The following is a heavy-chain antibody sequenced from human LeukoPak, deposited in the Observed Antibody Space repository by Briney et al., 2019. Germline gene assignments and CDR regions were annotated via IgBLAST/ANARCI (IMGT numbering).Heavy chain of an antibody. CDR3: AAEGAGFDA. CDR2: VNIGGTNT. V-gene: IGHV3-11*01. J-gene: IGHJ5*02. Sequence: GGSLRLSCAASGFTFNDYYMSWSPETPGKGLWWRSYVNIGGTNTHYADSVKGRFTISRDNAKQALYLDMNNVRAQDTPVYNCAAEGAGFDAWGQGVLVTVCS. D-gene: IGHD6-13*01. CDR1: GFTFNDYY.